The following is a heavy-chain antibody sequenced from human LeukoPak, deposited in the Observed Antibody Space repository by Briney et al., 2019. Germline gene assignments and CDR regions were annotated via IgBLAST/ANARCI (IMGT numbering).Heavy chain of an antibody. V-gene: IGHV4-59*01. CDR1: GGSISSYH. CDR2: IYYTGST. Sequence: SETLSLTCTVSGGSISSYHWSWIRQPPGQGLEWIGHIYYTGSTNYNPSLKSRVTISLDTSKNQFSLKLSSVTAADTAVYYCTRSLGVVIHGGMDVWGQGTTVTVSS. J-gene: IGHJ6*02. CDR3: TRSLGVVIHGGMDV. D-gene: IGHD3-3*01.